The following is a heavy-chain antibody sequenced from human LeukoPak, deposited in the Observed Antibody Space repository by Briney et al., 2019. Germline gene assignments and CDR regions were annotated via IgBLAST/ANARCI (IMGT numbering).Heavy chain of an antibody. CDR1: GYTFTGSY. J-gene: IGHJ4*02. CDR3: ARSPFWSGYYRFDY. Sequence: GASVKVSCKASGYTFTGSYMHWVRQAPGQGFEWMGWINPNSGGTTYAQKFQGRVTMTRDTSISTAYMELSRLRSDDTAVYYCARSPFWSGYYRFDYWGRGTLVTVSS. CDR2: INPNSGGT. D-gene: IGHD3-3*01. V-gene: IGHV1-2*02.